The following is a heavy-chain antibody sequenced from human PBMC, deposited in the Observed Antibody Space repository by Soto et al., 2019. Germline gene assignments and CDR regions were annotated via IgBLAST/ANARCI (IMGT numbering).Heavy chain of an antibody. CDR2: ITYDGSNK. Sequence: PGGSLRLSCAASGFSFSDDAMHWVRQAPGQGLEWVAVITYDGSNKYYADSVRGRFTISRDNSKSTLYLQMDSLIIDDPAVYYCARDVGTQLDFWSTSGMDVWSQGTTVTVSS. CDR1: GFSFSDDA. V-gene: IGHV3-30-3*01. J-gene: IGHJ6*02. D-gene: IGHD3-3*01. CDR3: ARDVGTQLDFWSTSGMDV.